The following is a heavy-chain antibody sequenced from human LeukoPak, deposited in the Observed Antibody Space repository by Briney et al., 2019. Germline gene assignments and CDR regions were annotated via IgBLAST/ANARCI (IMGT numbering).Heavy chain of an antibody. CDR1: GFTFSSYW. V-gene: IGHV3-7*01. J-gene: IGHJ5*02. Sequence: GGSLRLSCAASGFTFSSYWMSWVRQAPGKGLEWVANIKQDGSEKYYVDSVKGRFTISRDNAKNSLYLQMNSLRAEDTAVYYCASGSDYYGSGGYYPNKGSWGQGTLVTVSS. D-gene: IGHD3-10*01. CDR2: IKQDGSEK. CDR3: ASGSDYYGSGGYYPNKGS.